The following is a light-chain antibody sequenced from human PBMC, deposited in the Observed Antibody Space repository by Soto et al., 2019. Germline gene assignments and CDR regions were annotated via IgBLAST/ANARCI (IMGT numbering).Light chain of an antibody. V-gene: IGKV3-15*01. CDR1: QSVSSN. J-gene: IGKJ5*01. Sequence: EIVMTQSPATLSVSPGERATLSCRASQSVSSNLVWYQQKPGQAPRLLISGASSRAAGIPARFTGSGSGTDFTLTISSLEPEDFALYYCQQRSNWPITFGQGTRLEIK. CDR2: GAS. CDR3: QQRSNWPIT.